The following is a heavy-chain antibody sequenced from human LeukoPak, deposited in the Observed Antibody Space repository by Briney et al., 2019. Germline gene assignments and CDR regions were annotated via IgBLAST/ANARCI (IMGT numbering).Heavy chain of an antibody. D-gene: IGHD3-3*01. CDR1: GFTFSSYW. V-gene: IGHV3-7*01. J-gene: IGHJ4*02. Sequence: PGGSLRLSCAASGFTFSSYWMSWVRQAPGKGLEWVANIKQDGSEKYYVDSVKGLFTISRDNAKNSLYLQMNSLRAEDTAVYYCARVTYYDFWSGYSDYWGQGTLVTVSS. CDR3: ARVTYYDFWSGYSDY. CDR2: IKQDGSEK.